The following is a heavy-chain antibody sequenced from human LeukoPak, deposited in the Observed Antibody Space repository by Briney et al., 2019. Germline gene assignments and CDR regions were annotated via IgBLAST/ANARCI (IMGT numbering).Heavy chain of an antibody. CDR2: ISAYNGKT. V-gene: IGHV1-18*01. D-gene: IGHD4-17*01. CDR3: ARDGPDYGDYINFDY. J-gene: IGHJ4*02. Sequence: ASVKVSCKASGYTFTSYGITWVRQAPGQGLEWMAWISAYNGKTNYAQRFRGRVTMTTDTSTSTAYMELRSLRSDDTAVYYCARDGPDYGDYINFDYWGQGTLVTVSS. CDR1: GYTFTSYG.